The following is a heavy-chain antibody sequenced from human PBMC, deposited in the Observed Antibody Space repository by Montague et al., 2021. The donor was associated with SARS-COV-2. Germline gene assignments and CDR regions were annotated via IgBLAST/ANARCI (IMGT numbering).Heavy chain of an antibody. D-gene: IGHD3-3*01. Sequence: SETLSLTCTVSGGSISSYYWSWIRQPPGKGLEWIGYIYYSGSTNYNPSLKSRVTISVDTSKNQFSLKLSSVTAADTAVYYCARATRITIFGVVNQFDYWGQGTLVTVSS. CDR1: GGSISSYY. V-gene: IGHV4-59*12. CDR2: IYYSGST. J-gene: IGHJ4*02. CDR3: ARATRITIFGVVNQFDY.